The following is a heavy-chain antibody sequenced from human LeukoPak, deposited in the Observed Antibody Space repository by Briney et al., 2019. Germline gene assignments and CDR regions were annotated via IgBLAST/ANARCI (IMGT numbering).Heavy chain of an antibody. Sequence: PGGSLRLSCAASGFTFSSYSMNWVRQAPGKGLEWVSSIDTSTTYMTYADSVKGRFTISRDNARNSLYLQMNSLRAEDTAVYYCAREVGTGERWYFDLWGRGTLVTVSS. CDR3: AREVGTGERWYFDL. CDR1: GFTFSSYS. V-gene: IGHV3-21*01. D-gene: IGHD2-21*02. J-gene: IGHJ2*01. CDR2: IDTSTTYM.